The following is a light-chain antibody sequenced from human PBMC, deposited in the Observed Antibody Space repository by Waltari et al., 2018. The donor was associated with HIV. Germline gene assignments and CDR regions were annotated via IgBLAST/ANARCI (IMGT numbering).Light chain of an antibody. CDR1: SSNIGSNT. J-gene: IGLJ2*01. V-gene: IGLV1-44*01. CDR2: NNN. CDR3: AAWDDSLNGVV. Sequence: QSVLTQPPSASGTPGQRVTISCSGSSSNIGSNTVRWYRQLPGTAHKLLMYNNNQRPSGVPDRFSGSKSGTSASLAISGLQSEDEANYYCAAWDDSLNGVVFGGGTKLTVL.